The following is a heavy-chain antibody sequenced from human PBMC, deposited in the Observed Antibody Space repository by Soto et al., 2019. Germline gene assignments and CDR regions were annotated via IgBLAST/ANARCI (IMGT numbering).Heavy chain of an antibody. D-gene: IGHD5-12*01. J-gene: IGHJ3*02. CDR3: ASRPLESYSGYDYAFDI. CDR1: GFTFSSYE. V-gene: IGHV3-48*03. CDR2: ISSSGSTI. Sequence: GGSLRLSCAASGFTFSSYEMNWVRQAPGKGLEWVSYISSSGSTIYYADSVKGRFTISRDNAKNSLYLQMNSLRAEDTAVYYCASRPLESYSGYDYAFDIWGQGTMVSVSS.